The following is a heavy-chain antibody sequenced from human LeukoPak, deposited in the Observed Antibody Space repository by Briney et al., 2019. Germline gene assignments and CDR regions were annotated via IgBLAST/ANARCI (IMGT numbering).Heavy chain of an antibody. CDR1: GGSFSGYY. D-gene: IGHD5-12*01. CDR3: ARDSGYDLYNWFDP. V-gene: IGHV4-34*01. J-gene: IGHJ5*02. Sequence: SETLSLTCAVYGGSFSGYYWSWIRQPPGKGLEWIGEINHSGSTNYNPSLKSRVTISVDTSKNQFSLKLSSVTAADTAVYYCARDSGYDLYNWFDPWGQGTLVTVSS. CDR2: INHSGST.